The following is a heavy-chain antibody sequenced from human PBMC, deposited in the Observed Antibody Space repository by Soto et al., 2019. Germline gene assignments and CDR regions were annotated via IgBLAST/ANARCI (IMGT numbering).Heavy chain of an antibody. Sequence: ASVKVSCKASGYTFTSYYMHWVRQAPGQGLEWMGIINPSGGSTSYAQKFQGRVTMTRDTSTSTVYMELSSLRSEDTAVYYCATSRGSGYYDSSGYYYIDRCPGYWGQGTLVTVSS. J-gene: IGHJ4*02. CDR3: ATSRGSGYYDSSGYYYIDRCPGY. D-gene: IGHD3-22*01. V-gene: IGHV1-46*01. CDR2: INPSGGST. CDR1: GYTFTSYY.